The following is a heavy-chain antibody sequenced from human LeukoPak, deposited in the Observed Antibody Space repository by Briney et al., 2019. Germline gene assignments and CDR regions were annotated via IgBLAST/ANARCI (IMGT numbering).Heavy chain of an antibody. CDR1: GFTFDDYG. Sequence: GGSLRLSCAASGFTFDDYGMSWVRQAPGKGLEWVSGINWNGGSTGYADSVKGRFTISRDNAKNSLYLQMNSLRAEDTALYHCARGIAAAGTRGYYSDYWGQGTLVTVSS. CDR2: INWNGGST. V-gene: IGHV3-20*01. D-gene: IGHD6-13*01. J-gene: IGHJ4*02. CDR3: ARGIAAAGTRGYYSDY.